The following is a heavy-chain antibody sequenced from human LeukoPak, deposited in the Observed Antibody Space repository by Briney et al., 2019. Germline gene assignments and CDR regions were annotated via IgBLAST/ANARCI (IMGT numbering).Heavy chain of an antibody. D-gene: IGHD5-12*01. CDR1: GFXFSSYE. J-gene: IGHJ4*02. CDR2: ISSSGSTI. CDR3: AREVAGWTYYFDY. Sequence: GGSLRLSCAASGFXFSSYEINWVRQAPGKGLVWVSDISSSGSTIYYADAVKGRFTISRDNAKNSLYLQMNSLRAEDTAVYYCAREVAGWTYYFDYWGQGTLVTVSS. V-gene: IGHV3-48*03.